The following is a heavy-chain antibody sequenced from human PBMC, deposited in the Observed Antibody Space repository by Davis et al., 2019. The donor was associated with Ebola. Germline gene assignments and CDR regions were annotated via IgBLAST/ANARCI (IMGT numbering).Heavy chain of an antibody. Sequence: LKISCAASGFTFSSYGMHWVRRAPGKGLEWVAVISYDGSNKYYADSVKGRFTISRDNSKNTLYLQMNSLRAEDTAVYYCARDPAYYYDSSGYSTGMDVWGQGTTVTVSS. D-gene: IGHD3-22*01. J-gene: IGHJ6*02. CDR2: ISYDGSNK. CDR1: GFTFSSYG. CDR3: ARDPAYYYDSSGYSTGMDV. V-gene: IGHV3-30*03.